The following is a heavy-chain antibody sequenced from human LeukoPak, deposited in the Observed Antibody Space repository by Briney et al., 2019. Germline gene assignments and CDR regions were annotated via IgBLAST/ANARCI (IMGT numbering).Heavy chain of an antibody. V-gene: IGHV3-43D*03. CDR1: GFTFDDYA. J-gene: IGHJ4*02. CDR3: ARDSPPDY. CDR2: ITWDGGST. Sequence: PGGSLRLSCAASGFTFDDYAMHWVRQASGKGLEWVSHITWDGGSTHYADSVEGRFTISRDNAKNSLYLQMNSLRAEDTAIYYCARDSPPDYWGQGTLVTVSS.